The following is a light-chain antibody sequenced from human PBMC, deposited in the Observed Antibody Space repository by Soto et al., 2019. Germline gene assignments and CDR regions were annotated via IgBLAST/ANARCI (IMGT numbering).Light chain of an antibody. CDR3: GTWDTTLSAYV. CDR1: SSNIGKNY. V-gene: IGLV1-51*01. J-gene: IGLJ1*01. CDR2: DNN. Sequence: QSVLTQPPSVSAAPGQKVTISCSGSSSNIGKNYVSWYQQFPGTAPKLLICDNNKRPSGIPDRFSGSKSGTSATLGITGLQTGDEADYYCGTWDTTLSAYVFGTGTKLTVL.